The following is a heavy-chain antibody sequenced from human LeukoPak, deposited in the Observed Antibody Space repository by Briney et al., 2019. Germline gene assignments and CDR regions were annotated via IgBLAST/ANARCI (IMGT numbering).Heavy chain of an antibody. CDR1: GYTFTGYY. CDR3: VSELSSGWFH. CDR2: INPNSGGT. V-gene: IGHV1-2*02. Sequence: ASVKVSYKASGYTFTGYYMHWVRQAPGQGLEWMGWINPNSGGTNYAQKFQGRVTMTRDTSITTAYMELSRLRSDDPAVYYCVSELSSGWFHWGQGTLVTGPS. D-gene: IGHD6-19*01. J-gene: IGHJ4*02.